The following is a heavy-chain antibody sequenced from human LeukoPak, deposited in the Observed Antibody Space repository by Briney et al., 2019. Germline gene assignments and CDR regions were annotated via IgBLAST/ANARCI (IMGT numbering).Heavy chain of an antibody. D-gene: IGHD4-17*01. J-gene: IGHJ4*02. Sequence: SETLSLTCTVSGGSISSCGYYWSWIRQHPGKGLKWIGYIYYSGSTYYNPSLKSRVTISVDTSKNQFSLKLSSVTAADTAVYYCARVATVTTDVDYWGQGTLVTVSS. V-gene: IGHV4-31*03. CDR2: IYYSGST. CDR3: ARVATVTTDVDY. CDR1: GGSISSCGYY.